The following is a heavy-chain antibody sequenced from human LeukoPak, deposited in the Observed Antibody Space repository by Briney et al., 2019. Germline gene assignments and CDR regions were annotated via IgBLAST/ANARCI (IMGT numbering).Heavy chain of an antibody. D-gene: IGHD1-7*01. CDR1: GGSISSGDYY. J-gene: IGHJ4*02. Sequence: SQTLSLTCTVSGGSISSGDYYWSWIRQPPGKGLEWIGYIYYSGSTYYNPSLKSRVTISVDTSKNQFSLKLSSVTAADTAVYYCARSFNCNYRRVELDYWGQGTLVTVSS. CDR3: ARSFNCNYRRVELDY. CDR2: IYYSGST. V-gene: IGHV4-30-4*08.